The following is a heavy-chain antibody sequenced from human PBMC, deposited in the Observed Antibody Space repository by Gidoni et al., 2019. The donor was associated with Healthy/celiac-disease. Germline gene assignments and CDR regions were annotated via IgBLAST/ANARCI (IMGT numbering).Heavy chain of an antibody. CDR3: ARGIKAGIAVAGLGY. J-gene: IGHJ4*02. V-gene: IGHV3-11*05. CDR1: GFPFSDSY. CDR2: ISSSSSYT. D-gene: IGHD6-19*01. Sequence: QVQLVESGGGLVKPGGSLRRSWAASGFPFSDSYISWNRQAPGKGLEWVSYISSSSSYTNYADSVKGRFTISRDNAKNSLYLQMNSLRAEDTAVYYCARGIKAGIAVAGLGYWGQGTLVTVSS.